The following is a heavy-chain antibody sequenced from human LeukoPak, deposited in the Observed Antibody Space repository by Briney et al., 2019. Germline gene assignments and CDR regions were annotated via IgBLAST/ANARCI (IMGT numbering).Heavy chain of an antibody. CDR3: AKDQPGYYYYYGMDV. CDR2: IRGSGGST. D-gene: IGHD7-27*01. V-gene: IGHV3-23*01. Sequence: GGSLRLSCAVSGFTFNSYAMNWVRQAPGKGLEWVSAIRGSGGSTYYADSVKGRFTISRDNSKNTLYLQMNSLRAEDTAVYYCAKDQPGYYYYYGMDVWGQGTTVTVSS. J-gene: IGHJ6*02. CDR1: GFTFNSYA.